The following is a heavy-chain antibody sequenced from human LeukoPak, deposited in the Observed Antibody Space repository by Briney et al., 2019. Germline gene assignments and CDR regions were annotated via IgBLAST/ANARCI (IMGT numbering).Heavy chain of an antibody. Sequence: SETLSLTCTVSGGSISSSIYYWGWIRQPPGKGLEWIGSIYYSGSPYYNPSLKSRVTISVDTSKNQFSLKLSSVTAADTDVYYCARGRVAGTEVRDFDYWGQGTLVPVYS. J-gene: IGHJ4*02. CDR2: IYYSGSP. D-gene: IGHD6-19*01. V-gene: IGHV4-39*01. CDR3: ARGRVAGTEVRDFDY. CDR1: GGSISSSIYY.